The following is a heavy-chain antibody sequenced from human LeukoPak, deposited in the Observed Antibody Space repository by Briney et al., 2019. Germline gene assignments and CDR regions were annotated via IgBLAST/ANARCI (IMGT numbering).Heavy chain of an antibody. CDR2: ISWDGGST. D-gene: IGHD6-19*01. CDR1: GFTVDDYT. J-gene: IGHJ4*02. CDR3: AKDWSSMEVAGGIDY. Sequence: GGSLRLSCAASGFTVDDYTMHWVRQAPGKGLEWDSLISWDGGSTYYADSVKGRFTISRDNSKNSLYLQMNSLRTEDTALYYCAKDWSSMEVAGGIDYWGQGTLVTVSS. V-gene: IGHV3-43*01.